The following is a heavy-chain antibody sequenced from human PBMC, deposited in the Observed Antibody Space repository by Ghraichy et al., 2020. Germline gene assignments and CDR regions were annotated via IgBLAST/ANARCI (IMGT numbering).Heavy chain of an antibody. CDR1: GFTFGSYA. CDR3: AKDHRHGGYDTLGDAFDI. D-gene: IGHD3-3*01. Sequence: LSLTCVVSGFTFGSYAMAWVRQGPGKGLERVSGISGSGGATYSADSVKGRFTISRDNSRNTLYLQMNSLSPEDTAVYYCAKDHRHGGYDTLGDAFDIWGQGTMVTVSS. V-gene: IGHV3-23*01. J-gene: IGHJ3*02. CDR2: ISGSGGAT.